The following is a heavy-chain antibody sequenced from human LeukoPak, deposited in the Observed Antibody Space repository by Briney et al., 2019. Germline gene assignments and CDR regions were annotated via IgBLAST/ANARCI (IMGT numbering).Heavy chain of an antibody. D-gene: IGHD2-15*01. CDR1: RFTLSDYY. J-gene: IGHJ4*02. Sequence: GGSLRLSCAASRFTLSDYYMSWIRQAPGKGLEWVSYIGSSSSFTNYADSVKGRFTISRDNSKNTLYLQMNSLRAEDTAVYYCARDNSAATTFDYWGQGTLVTVSS. CDR3: ARDNSAATTFDY. V-gene: IGHV3-11*06. CDR2: IGSSSSFT.